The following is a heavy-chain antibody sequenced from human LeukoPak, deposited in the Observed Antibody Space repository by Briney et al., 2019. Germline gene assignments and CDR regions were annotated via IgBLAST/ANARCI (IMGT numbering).Heavy chain of an antibody. D-gene: IGHD1-26*01. CDR1: GFTVSNNY. V-gene: IGHV3-66*04. CDR3: ASQLGATTDYFDY. J-gene: IGHJ4*02. CDR2: IYSGGST. Sequence: GGSLRLSCAASGFTVSNNYMSWVRQAPGKGLEWVSVIYSGGSTYYADSVKGRFTISRDNSKNTLYLQMNSLRAEDTAVYYCASQLGATTDYFDYWGKGTLVTVSS.